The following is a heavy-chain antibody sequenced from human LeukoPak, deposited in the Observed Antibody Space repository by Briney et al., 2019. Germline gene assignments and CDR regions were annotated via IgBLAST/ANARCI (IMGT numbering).Heavy chain of an antibody. D-gene: IGHD2-21*01. J-gene: IGHJ6*03. CDR3: ARGRGTIGSNRDFYFYYYMDI. Sequence: ASVKVSCKASGYTFTNYAMHWVRLAPGQRLQWMGWINLVNGNTKYSQYFEGRVTITRDTSASTVYMELSSLRPDDMAVYYCARGRGTIGSNRDFYFYYYMDIWGNGTTVTISS. CDR1: GYTFTNYA. CDR2: INLVNGNT. V-gene: IGHV1-3*03.